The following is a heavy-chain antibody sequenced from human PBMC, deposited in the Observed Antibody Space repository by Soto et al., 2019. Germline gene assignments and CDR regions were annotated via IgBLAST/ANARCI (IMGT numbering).Heavy chain of an antibody. CDR1: GYTFTSYG. CDR3: ARAVVEYYYYYYGMDV. J-gene: IGHJ6*02. Sequence: ASVKVSCKASGYTFTSYGISWVRQAPGQGLEWMGWISVYNGNTNYAQKFQGRVTMTTDTSTSTVYMELRSLRSDDTAVYYCARAVVEYYYYYYGMDVWGQGTTVTVSS. D-gene: IGHD2-15*01. CDR2: ISVYNGNT. V-gene: IGHV1-18*01.